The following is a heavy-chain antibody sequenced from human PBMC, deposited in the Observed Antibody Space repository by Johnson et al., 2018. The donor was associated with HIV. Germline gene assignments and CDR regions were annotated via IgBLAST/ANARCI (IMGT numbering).Heavy chain of an antibody. V-gene: IGHV3-72*01. J-gene: IGHJ3*02. D-gene: IGHD3-22*01. CDR2: TRNKANSYTT. Sequence: VQLVESGGGLVQPGGSLRLSCAASGFTFSDHYMDWVRQAPGKGLEWVGRTRNKANSYTTEYAASVKGRFTISRDDSKNSLYLQMNSLKTEDTAVYYCARLGRVYDSSGYAIDAFDIWGQGTMVTVSS. CDR3: ARLGRVYDSSGYAIDAFDI. CDR1: GFTFSDHY.